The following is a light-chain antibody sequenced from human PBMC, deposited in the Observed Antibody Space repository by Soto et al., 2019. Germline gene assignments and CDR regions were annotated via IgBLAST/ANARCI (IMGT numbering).Light chain of an antibody. CDR2: EVS. Sequence: QSVLTQPASVSGSPGQSITISCTGTSRDVGGYNYVSWYQQQSGKAPKLMIHEVSNRPSGVSSRFSGSKSGNTASLTISGLQAEDEADYYCSSYTSSRAYVFGIGTKLTVL. V-gene: IGLV2-14*01. CDR3: SSYTSSRAYV. CDR1: SRDVGGYNY. J-gene: IGLJ1*01.